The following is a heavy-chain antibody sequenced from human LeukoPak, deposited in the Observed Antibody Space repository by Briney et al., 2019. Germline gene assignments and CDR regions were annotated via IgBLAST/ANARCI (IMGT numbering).Heavy chain of an antibody. J-gene: IGHJ6*02. Sequence: GESLKISCKASGYNFIPYWIGWVRQMPGKGLEWMGIIYPDDSDTRYSPSFQGQVTISVDKSINTAYLQWNGLKASDSAMYYCARRIAAAAPYYYYGMDVWGQGTTVTVSS. D-gene: IGHD6-13*01. CDR1: GYNFIPYW. V-gene: IGHV5-51*01. CDR3: ARRIAAAAPYYYYGMDV. CDR2: IYPDDSDT.